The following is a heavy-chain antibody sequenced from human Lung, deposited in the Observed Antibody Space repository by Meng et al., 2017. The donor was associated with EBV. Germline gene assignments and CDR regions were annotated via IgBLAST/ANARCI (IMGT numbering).Heavy chain of an antibody. J-gene: IGHJ4*02. Sequence: QAQCGESGGEVKKPGAAVPVSCKASGYTFTNYGITWVRQAPGQGLEWMGWISAYNGNTNYAQKLQGRVTMTTDTSTSTAYMELGSLRSDDTAVYYCARVEVGITSGDYWGQGTLVTVSS. V-gene: IGHV1-18*01. D-gene: IGHD1-26*01. CDR2: ISAYNGNT. CDR1: GYTFTNYG. CDR3: ARVEVGITSGDY.